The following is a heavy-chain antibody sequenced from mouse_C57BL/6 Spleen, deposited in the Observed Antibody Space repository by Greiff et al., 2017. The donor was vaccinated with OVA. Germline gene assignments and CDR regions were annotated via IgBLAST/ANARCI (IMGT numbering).Heavy chain of an antibody. V-gene: IGHV1-61*01. CDR1: GYTFTSYW. Sequence: VQLQQPGAELVRPGSSVKLSCKASGYTFTSYWMDWVKQRPGQGLEWIGNIYPSDSETHYNQKFKDKATLTVDKSSSTAYMQLSSLTSEDSAVYYCARLSYGGHYYAMDYWGQGTSVTVSS. D-gene: IGHD1-1*02. J-gene: IGHJ4*01. CDR3: ARLSYGGHYYAMDY. CDR2: IYPSDSET.